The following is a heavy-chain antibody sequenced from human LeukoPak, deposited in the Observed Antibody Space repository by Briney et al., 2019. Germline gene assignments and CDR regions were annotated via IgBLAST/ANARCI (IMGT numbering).Heavy chain of an antibody. Sequence: SCKASGYTYTSYAMHWVRQAPGKGLEWVAVISYDGSNKYYADSVKGRFTISRDNSKNTLYLQMNSLRAEDTAVYYCARGYPVWTLYYYYGMDVWGQGTTVTVSS. CDR3: ARGYPVWTLYYYYGMDV. D-gene: IGHD3/OR15-3a*01. CDR2: ISYDGSNK. V-gene: IGHV3-30-3*01. CDR1: GYTYTSYA. J-gene: IGHJ6*02.